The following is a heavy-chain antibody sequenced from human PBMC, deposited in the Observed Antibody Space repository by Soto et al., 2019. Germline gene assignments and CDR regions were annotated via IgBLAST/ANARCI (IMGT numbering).Heavy chain of an antibody. D-gene: IGHD5-18*01. V-gene: IGHV4-30-4*02. CDR2: IYYSGSA. Sequence: PSETLSLTCTVSGGSISSGDYYWSWIRQPPGKGLEWIGYIYYSGSAYYNPSLKSRVTISVDTSKNQFSLRLSSATAADTAMYYCARGRWLIDSWSQGTLVTSPQ. CDR3: ARGRWLIDS. J-gene: IGHJ5*01. CDR1: GGSISSGDYY.